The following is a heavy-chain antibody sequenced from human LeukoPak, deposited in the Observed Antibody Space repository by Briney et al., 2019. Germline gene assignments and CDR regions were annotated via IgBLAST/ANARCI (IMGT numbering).Heavy chain of an antibody. J-gene: IGHJ4*02. V-gene: IGHV4-34*01. Sequence: PSETLSLTCAVYGGSFSGYYWSWIRQPPGKGLEWIGEINHSGSSNYNPSLKSRVTISVDTSKNQFSLKLSSVTAAGTAVYYCARGGRYGPGYWGQGTLVTVSS. CDR3: ARGGRYGPGY. D-gene: IGHD5-18*01. CDR1: GGSFSGYY. CDR2: INHSGSS.